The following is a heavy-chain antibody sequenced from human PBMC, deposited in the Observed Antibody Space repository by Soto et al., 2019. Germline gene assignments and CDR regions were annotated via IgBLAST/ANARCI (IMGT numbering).Heavy chain of an antibody. V-gene: IGHV1-69*12. CDR1: GGTFSSYT. CDR3: ARGNHRWLQLWYFDL. D-gene: IGHD5-12*01. Sequence: QVQLVQSGAEVKKPGSSVTVSCKASGGTFSSYTISWVRQAPGQGLEWMGGIITICGTANYAQKFQGRVTITADESTSTAYMELSSLISEDTAVYYCARGNHRWLQLWYFDLWGRGTLVTVSS. J-gene: IGHJ2*01. CDR2: IITICGTA.